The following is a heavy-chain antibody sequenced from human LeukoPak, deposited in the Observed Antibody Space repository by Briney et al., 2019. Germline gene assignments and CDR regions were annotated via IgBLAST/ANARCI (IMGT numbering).Heavy chain of an antibody. CDR2: INRGVGST. D-gene: IGHD1-1*01. CDR1: GFTFGIYD. CDR3: AKKGQADDDGKPD. V-gene: IGHV3-23*01. J-gene: IGHJ4*02. Sequence: GGSLRLSRAASGFTFGIYDLSWVRQAPGKGLECVSAINRGVGSTYYADPVKGRFTISRDNSKNTLYLQMNNLRADDTAVYYCAKKGQADDDGKPDWGQGTLVTVSS.